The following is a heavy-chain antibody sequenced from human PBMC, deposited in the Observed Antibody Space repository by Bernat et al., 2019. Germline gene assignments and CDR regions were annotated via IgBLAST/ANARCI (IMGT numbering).Heavy chain of an antibody. CDR1: GYTFTSYG. CDR2: ISTYNGNT. CDR3: TREERFCSGGDGGSPSGYNGMDV. Sequence: QVQLVQSGAEVKKTGASVKVSCKASGYTFTSYGISWVRQAPGQGLEWMGWISTYNGNTNFAQNLLGRVTLTSDTSTITAYRELRNLRSYVTAVYYCTREERFCSGGDGGSPSGYNGMDVWGQGTTVTVSS. V-gene: IGHV1-18*04. J-gene: IGHJ6*02. D-gene: IGHD2-15*01.